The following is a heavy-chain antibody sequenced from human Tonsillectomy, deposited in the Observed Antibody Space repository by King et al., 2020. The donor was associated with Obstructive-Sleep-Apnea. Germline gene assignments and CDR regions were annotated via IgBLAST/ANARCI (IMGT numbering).Heavy chain of an antibody. V-gene: IGHV3-30*14. Sequence: VQLVQSGGGVVQPGRSLRLSCAASGFTFSRYAMHWVRQSPGKGLEWVSVISYDGSNKYYAGSVKGRCTISRANSKNALYLQMNSLRAEDTAVYYCARGPLYYYYYHDMDVWGQGTTVTVSS. CDR1: GFTFSRYA. CDR3: ARGPLYYYYYHDMDV. J-gene: IGHJ6*02. CDR2: ISYDGSNK.